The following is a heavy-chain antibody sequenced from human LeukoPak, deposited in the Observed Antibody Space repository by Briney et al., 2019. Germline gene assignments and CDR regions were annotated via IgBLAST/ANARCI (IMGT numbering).Heavy chain of an antibody. J-gene: IGHJ3*02. Sequence: GGSLRLSCAASGFTFSSYWMSWVRQAPGKGLEWVANIKQDGSEKYYVDSVKGRFTISRDNAKNSLYLQMNSLRAEDTAVYYCARVGATLQKDAFDIWGQGTMVTVSS. CDR1: GFTFSSYW. V-gene: IGHV3-7*01. CDR3: ARVGATLQKDAFDI. CDR2: IKQDGSEK. D-gene: IGHD1-26*01.